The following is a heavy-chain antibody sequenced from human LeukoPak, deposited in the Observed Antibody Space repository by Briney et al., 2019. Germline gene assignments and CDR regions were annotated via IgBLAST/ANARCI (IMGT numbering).Heavy chain of an antibody. J-gene: IGHJ3*02. CDR3: ARRSGTYHAFDI. CDR1: GGSISSNGYY. D-gene: IGHD1-26*01. Sequence: SETLSLTCTVSGGSISSNGYYWGWIRQPPGKGLEWIGSFYYTGSTFYSPSLKSRVTISVDTPKNQFSLKLSSVTAADTAVYYCARRSGTYHAFDIWGQGTMVTVSS. V-gene: IGHV4-39*01. CDR2: FYYTGST.